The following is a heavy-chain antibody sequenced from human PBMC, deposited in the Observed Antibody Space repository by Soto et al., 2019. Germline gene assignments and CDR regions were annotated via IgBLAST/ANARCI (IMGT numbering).Heavy chain of an antibody. CDR2: MRPDSGGA. J-gene: IGHJ4*02. CDR1: VYTFTCYY. D-gene: IGHD3-16*01. V-gene: IGHV1-2*02. CDR3: ARDPHEGVYDY. Sequence: SVKFCCKAPVYTFTCYYLHLIRQAPGQGLQWMGWMRPDSGGANYAQKFQGRVSMTRDTSTSTFYMELSRLASDDTAVYYCARDPHEGVYDYWGQGTQVTVS.